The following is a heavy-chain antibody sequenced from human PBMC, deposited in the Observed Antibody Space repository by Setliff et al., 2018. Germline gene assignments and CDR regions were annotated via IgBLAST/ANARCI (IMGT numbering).Heavy chain of an antibody. Sequence: PSETLSLTCTVSGGSISSHFWGWIRQPLGKGLEWIGYNIRSANSNPSLKSRVTISVDTSKTQFSLKLNSMTTADTAVYYCARGGTYRYFDYWGQGALVTVSS. V-gene: IGHV4-59*11. CDR3: ARGGTYRYFDY. CDR2: NIRSA. J-gene: IGHJ4*02. CDR1: GGSISSHF.